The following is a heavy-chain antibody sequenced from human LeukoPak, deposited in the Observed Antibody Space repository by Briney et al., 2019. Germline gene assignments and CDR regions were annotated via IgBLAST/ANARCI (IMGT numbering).Heavy chain of an antibody. V-gene: IGHV3-21*01. J-gene: IGHJ4*02. CDR1: GFTFSSYR. D-gene: IGHD3-22*01. CDR3: ARGPYYYDSSGYYFDY. CDR2: ISSSSSYI. Sequence: AGGSLRLSCAASGFTFSSYRMNWVRQAPGKGLEWVSSISSSSSYIYYADSVKGRFTISRDNAKNSLYLQMNSLRAEDTAVYYCARGPYYYDSSGYYFDYWGQGTLVTVSS.